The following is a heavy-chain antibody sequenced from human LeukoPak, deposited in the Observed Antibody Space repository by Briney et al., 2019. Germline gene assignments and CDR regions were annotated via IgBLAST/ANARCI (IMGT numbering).Heavy chain of an antibody. D-gene: IGHD3-22*01. V-gene: IGHV3-33*08. J-gene: IGHJ4*02. Sequence: GGSLRLSCAASGFSFSSYDMHWVRQAPGKGLEWVAVIWYDGSNKYYADSVKGRFTISRDNSKNTLYLQMNSLRAEDTAVYYCARLDSSGYLDDYWGQGTLVTVSS. CDR3: ARLDSSGYLDDY. CDR1: GFSFSSYD. CDR2: IWYDGSNK.